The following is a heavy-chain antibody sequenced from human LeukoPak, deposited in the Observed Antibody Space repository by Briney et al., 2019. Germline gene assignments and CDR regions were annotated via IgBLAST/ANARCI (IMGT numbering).Heavy chain of an antibody. CDR3: AANTAPEDY. CDR2: INHSGST. CDR1: GGSFSGYY. V-gene: IGHV4-34*01. D-gene: IGHD5-18*01. J-gene: IGHJ4*02. Sequence: PSETLSLTCAVYGGSFSGYYWSWIRQPPGKGLEWIGEINHSGSTNHNPSLKSRVTISVDTSKNQFSLKLSSVTAADTAVYYCAANTAPEDYWGQGTLVTVSS.